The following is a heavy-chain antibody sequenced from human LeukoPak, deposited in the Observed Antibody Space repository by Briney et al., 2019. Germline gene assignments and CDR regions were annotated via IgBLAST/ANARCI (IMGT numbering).Heavy chain of an antibody. CDR1: GFTFSSYA. CDR3: ARAPGPGEGYFDY. Sequence: AGGSLRLSCAASGFTFSSYAMHWVRQAPGKGLEWVAVISYDGSNKYYADSVKGRFTISRDNSKNTLYLQMNSLRAEGTAVYYCARAPGPGEGYFDYWGQGTLVTVSS. V-gene: IGHV3-30-3*01. J-gene: IGHJ4*02. CDR2: ISYDGSNK. D-gene: IGHD3-10*01.